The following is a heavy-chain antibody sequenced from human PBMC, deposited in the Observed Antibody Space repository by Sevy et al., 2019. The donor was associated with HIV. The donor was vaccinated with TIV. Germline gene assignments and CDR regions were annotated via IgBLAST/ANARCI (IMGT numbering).Heavy chain of an antibody. D-gene: IGHD3-3*01. CDR2: IKSKTDGGTR. J-gene: IGHJ4*02. Sequence: GGSLRLSCLASGFTFKNAWMSWVRQTPGKGLEWVGRIKSKTDGGTRDFAAAVKGRFAITRDDSKNTVSLQMDNVRTEDTAIYYCTAGVGTSDFDYWGQGILVTVSS. V-gene: IGHV3-15*01. CDR1: GFTFKNAW. CDR3: TAGVGTSDFDY.